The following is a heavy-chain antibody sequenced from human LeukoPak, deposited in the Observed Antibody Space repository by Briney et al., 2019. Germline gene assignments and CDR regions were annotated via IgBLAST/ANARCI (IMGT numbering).Heavy chain of an antibody. V-gene: IGHV1-2*06. Sequence: ASVKVSCKASGYTFTGYYMHWVRQAPGQGLEWMGRINPNSGGTNYAQKFQGRVTMTRDTSISTAYMELSSLRSEDTAVYYCATDPITMVRGVIRDYWGQGTLVTVSS. CDR2: INPNSGGT. CDR1: GYTFTGYY. J-gene: IGHJ4*02. CDR3: ATDPITMVRGVIRDY. D-gene: IGHD3-10*01.